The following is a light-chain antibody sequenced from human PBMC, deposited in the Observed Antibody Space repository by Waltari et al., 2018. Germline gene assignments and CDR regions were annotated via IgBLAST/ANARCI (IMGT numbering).Light chain of an antibody. Sequence: QSVLTQPPSVSAAPGQKVTISCSGSTSTMEVNYGSWYQSLPGTTPRLLISSSRERPSGIPDRFSGSKSGTYATLVITGLQTGDEAEYYCATWDRSLGAVIFGGGT. CDR1: TSTMEVNY. CDR2: SSR. V-gene: IGLV1-51*01. J-gene: IGLJ2*01. CDR3: ATWDRSLGAVI.